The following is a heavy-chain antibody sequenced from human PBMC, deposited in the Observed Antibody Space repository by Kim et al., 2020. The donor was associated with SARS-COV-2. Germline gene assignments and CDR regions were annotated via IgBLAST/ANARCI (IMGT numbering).Heavy chain of an antibody. Sequence: GGSLRLSCAASGFTFSSYAMSWVRQAPGKGLEWVSAISGSGGSTYYADSVKGRFTISRDNSKNTLYLQMNSLRAEDTAVYYCAKATYYYDSSGYYLTSWYFXXWGRGXXVTVSS. V-gene: IGHV3-23*01. J-gene: IGHJ2*01. CDR3: AKATYYYDSSGYYLTSWYFXX. CDR1: GFTFSSYA. D-gene: IGHD3-22*01. CDR2: ISGSGGST.